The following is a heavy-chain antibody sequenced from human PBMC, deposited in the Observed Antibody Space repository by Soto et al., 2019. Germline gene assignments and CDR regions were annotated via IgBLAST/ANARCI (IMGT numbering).Heavy chain of an antibody. CDR1: GYTFTGYY. CDR3: ARDHPLLRYFGY. J-gene: IGHJ4*02. D-gene: IGHD3-9*01. Sequence: ASVKVSCKASGYTFTGYYMHWVRQAPGQGLEWMGWNNPNSGGTNYAQKFQGRVTMTRDTSNSTAYMELSRLRSDDTAVYYCARDHPLLRYFGYWGQGTLVTVSS. V-gene: IGHV1-2*02. CDR2: NNPNSGGT.